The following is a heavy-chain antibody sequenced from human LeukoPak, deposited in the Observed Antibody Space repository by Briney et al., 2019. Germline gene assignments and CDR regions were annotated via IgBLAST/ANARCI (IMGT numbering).Heavy chain of an antibody. V-gene: IGHV4-61*02. J-gene: IGHJ4*02. CDR2: IYTSGST. D-gene: IGHD5-12*01. CDR3: ARGGGATRSDY. CDR1: GDSIRSGTYY. Sequence: SQTLSLTCSLPGDSIRSGTYYWSWIRQPAGKGLEWIGRIYTSGSTSYNPSLKSRVTISVDTSKNQFSLKLTSVTAADTAVYYCARGGGATRSDYWDQGTLVTVSS.